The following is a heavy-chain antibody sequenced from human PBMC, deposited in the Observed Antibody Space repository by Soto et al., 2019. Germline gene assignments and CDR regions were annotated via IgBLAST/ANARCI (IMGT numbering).Heavy chain of an antibody. V-gene: IGHV4-59*01. CDR1: GGSISSYY. CDR2: IYYSGST. D-gene: IGHD3-10*01. J-gene: IGHJ6*03. Sequence: PSETLSLTCTVSGGSISSYYWSWIRQPPGKGLEWIGYIYYSGSTNYNPSLKSRVTISVDTSKNQFSLKLSSVTAADTAVYYCARGMVRGVISYYYMDVWGKGTTVTVS. CDR3: ARGMVRGVISYYYMDV.